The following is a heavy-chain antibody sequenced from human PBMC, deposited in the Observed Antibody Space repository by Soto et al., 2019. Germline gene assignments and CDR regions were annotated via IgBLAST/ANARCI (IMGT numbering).Heavy chain of an antibody. Sequence: PSETLSLTCTVSGVSVSSGSHYWSWVRQPPGKGLEWIGYIFYRGATNYNPSLEGRLTISIDTSKNQFSLKLSSVTTAATAVYFCARDHVATAGTLDYWGQGTRATVSS. D-gene: IGHD6-13*01. V-gene: IGHV4-61*01. CDR3: ARDHVATAGTLDY. CDR2: IFYRGAT. J-gene: IGHJ4*02. CDR1: GVSVSSGSHY.